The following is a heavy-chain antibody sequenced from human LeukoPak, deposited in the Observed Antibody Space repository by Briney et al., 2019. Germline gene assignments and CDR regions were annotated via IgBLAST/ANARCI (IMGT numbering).Heavy chain of an antibody. V-gene: IGHV3-30*02. CDR2: IRYDGSNK. Sequence: GGSLRLSCAASGFTFSSYGMHWVRQAPGKGLEWVAFIRYDGSNKYYADSVKGRFTISRDNSKNTVYLEMNSLRAEDTAVYYCAKCAYTGRWDYFDYWGQGTLVTVSS. J-gene: IGHJ4*02. D-gene: IGHD3-16*01. CDR1: GFTFSSYG. CDR3: AKCAYTGRWDYFDY.